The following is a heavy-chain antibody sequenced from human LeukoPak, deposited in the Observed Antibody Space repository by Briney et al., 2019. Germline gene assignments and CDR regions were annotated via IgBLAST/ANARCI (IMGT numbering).Heavy chain of an antibody. D-gene: IGHD3-22*01. CDR3: AKDLSRGGYYYDSSGYPGRGAFDI. CDR1: GFTFDDYA. CDR2: ISWNSGSI. J-gene: IGHJ3*02. V-gene: IGHV3-9*01. Sequence: PGGSLRLSCAASGFTFDDYAMHWVRQAPGKGLEWVSGISWNSGSIGYADSVKGRFTISRDNAKNSLYLQMNSLRAEDTALYYCAKDLSRGGYYYDSSGYPGRGAFDIWGQGTMVTVSS.